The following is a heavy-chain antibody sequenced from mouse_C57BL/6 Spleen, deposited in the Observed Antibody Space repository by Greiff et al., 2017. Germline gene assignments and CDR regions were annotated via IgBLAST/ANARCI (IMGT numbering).Heavy chain of an antibody. V-gene: IGHV1-69*01. CDR1: GYTFTSYW. CDR2: IDPSDSYT. D-gene: IGHD2-4*01. Sequence: QVQLKQPGAELVMPGASVKLSCKASGYTFTSYWMHWVKQRPGQGLEWIGEIDPSDSYTNYNQKFKGKSTLTVDKSSSTAYMQLSSLTSEDSAVYYCARRGIYYDSIPFAYWGQGTLVTVSA. J-gene: IGHJ3*01. CDR3: ARRGIYYDSIPFAY.